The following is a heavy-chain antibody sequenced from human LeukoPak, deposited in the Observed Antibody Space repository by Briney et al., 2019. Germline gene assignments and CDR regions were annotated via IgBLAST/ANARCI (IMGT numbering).Heavy chain of an antibody. J-gene: IGHJ4*02. CDR3: AREPDTSGYSFDY. CDR1: GYSFNNYW. V-gene: IGHV5-51*01. CDR2: IYPGDSDT. Sequence: GESLKISWEGSGYSFNNYWIGWVRQMPGKGLEWMGIIYPGDSDTRYSPSFQGQVIISADKSISTAYLQWSSLEASDTAMYYCAREPDTSGYSFDYWGQGTLVTVSS. D-gene: IGHD3-22*01.